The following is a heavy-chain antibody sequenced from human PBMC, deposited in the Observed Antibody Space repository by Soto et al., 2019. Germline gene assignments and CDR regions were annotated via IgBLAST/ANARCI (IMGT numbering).Heavy chain of an antibody. D-gene: IGHD4-17*01. CDR3: ARIGYGGNSLHYYGMDV. V-gene: IGHV1-18*01. CDR2: ISAYNGNT. CDR1: GYTFTSYG. J-gene: IGHJ6*02. Sequence: QVQLVQSGAEVKKPGASVKVSCKASGYTFTSYGISWVRQAPGQGLEWMGWISAYNGNTNYAQKLQGRVTMTTDTSPSTAYMELRSLRSDDTAVYYCARIGYGGNSLHYYGMDVWGQGTTVTASS.